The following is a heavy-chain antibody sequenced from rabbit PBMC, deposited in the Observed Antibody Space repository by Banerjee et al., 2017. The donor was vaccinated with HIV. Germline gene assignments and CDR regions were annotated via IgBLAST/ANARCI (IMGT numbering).Heavy chain of an antibody. V-gene: IGHV1S7*01. CDR1: GIDFSSYV. J-gene: IGHJ4*01. Sequence: QQLVESGGGLVTLGGSLTLTCKASGIDFSSYVMCWVRQAPGKGLEWIACINSNTGNTVYASWVNGRFTISSDNAQNTVFLQLHSLTAADTATYFCVKDYSGWGADLWGQGTLVTVS. D-gene: IGHD4-1*01. CDR2: INSNTGNT. CDR3: VKDYSGWGADL.